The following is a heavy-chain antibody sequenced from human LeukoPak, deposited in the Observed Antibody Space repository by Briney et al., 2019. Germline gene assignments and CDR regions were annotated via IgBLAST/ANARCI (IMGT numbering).Heavy chain of an antibody. CDR2: IYYSGST. V-gene: IGHV4-39*01. Sequence: SETLSLTCTVSGGSISSSSYYWGWIRQPPGKGLEWIGSIYYSGSTYYNPSLKSRVTISVDTSKNQFSLKLSSVTAADTAVYYCARPLKGSGSAFDIWGQGTMVTVSS. CDR3: ARPLKGSGSAFDI. CDR1: GGSISSSSYY. J-gene: IGHJ3*02. D-gene: IGHD3-10*01.